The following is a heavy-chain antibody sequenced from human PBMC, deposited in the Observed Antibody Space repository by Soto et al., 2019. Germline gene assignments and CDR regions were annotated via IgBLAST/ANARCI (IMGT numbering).Heavy chain of an antibody. CDR3: AKDFGYSSGWSEYYYYYGMDV. CDR1: GFTFSSYG. CDR2: ISYDGSNK. Sequence: GGSLRLSCAASGFTFSSYGMHWVRQAPGKGLEWVAVISYDGSNKYYADSVKGRFTISRDNSKNTLYLQMNSLRAEDTAVYYCAKDFGYSSGWSEYYYYYGMDVWGQGTTVTVSS. J-gene: IGHJ6*02. V-gene: IGHV3-30*18. D-gene: IGHD6-19*01.